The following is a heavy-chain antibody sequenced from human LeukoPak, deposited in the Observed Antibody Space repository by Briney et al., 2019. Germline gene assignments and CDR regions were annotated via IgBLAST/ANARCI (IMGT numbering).Heavy chain of an antibody. D-gene: IGHD5-12*01. CDR3: AREYSGLDY. J-gene: IGHJ4*02. V-gene: IGHV3-11*01. CDR2: ISDSGSAM. CDR1: GFTFSGFY. Sequence: GGSLRLSCAASGFTFSGFYMTWIRRAPGKGLEWISYISDSGSAMSYSDSEKGRFTISRDNAKKSVYLQMNNLRVEDTAVYYCAREYSGLDYWGPGTLVTVSS.